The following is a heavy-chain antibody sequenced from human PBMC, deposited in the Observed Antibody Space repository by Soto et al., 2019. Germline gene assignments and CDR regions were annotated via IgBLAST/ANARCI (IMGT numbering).Heavy chain of an antibody. CDR1: GFTFSSYS. V-gene: IGHV3-21*01. D-gene: IGHD3-22*01. Sequence: GSLRLSCAASGFTFSSYSMNWVRQAPGKGLEWVSSISSSSSYIYYADSVKGRFTISRDNAKNSLYLQMNSLGAEDTAVYYCAREGHYYDSSGYPGEEAFDIWGQGTMVTVSS. J-gene: IGHJ3*02. CDR3: AREGHYYDSSGYPGEEAFDI. CDR2: ISSSSSYI.